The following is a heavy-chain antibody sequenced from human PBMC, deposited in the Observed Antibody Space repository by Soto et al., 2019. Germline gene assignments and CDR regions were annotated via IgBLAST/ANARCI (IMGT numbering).Heavy chain of an antibody. CDR1: GGTFSSYA. V-gene: IGHV1-69*01. D-gene: IGHD1-26*01. CDR2: IIPIFGTA. CDR3: ARESVGSYSGIPFDS. J-gene: IGHJ4*02. Sequence: QVQLVQSGAEVKKPGSSVKVSCKASGGTFSSYAISWVRQAPGQGLEWMGGIIPIFGTANYAQKFQGRVTITADESTSTAYKELRSLRYEATDVYYCARESVGSYSGIPFDSWGQGTLVTGSS.